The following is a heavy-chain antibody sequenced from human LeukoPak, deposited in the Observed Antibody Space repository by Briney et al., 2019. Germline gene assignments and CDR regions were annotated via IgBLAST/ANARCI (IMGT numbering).Heavy chain of an antibody. CDR1: GYTFTGYY. D-gene: IGHD3-3*01. J-gene: IGHJ5*02. V-gene: IGHV1-2*02. CDR3: ARTYYDFWSGSTFDP. CDR2: INPNSGGT. Sequence: EASVKVSCKASGYTFTGYYMHWVRQAPGQGLEWMGWINPNSGGTNYAQKFQGRVTMTRDTSISTAYMELSRLRSDDTAVYYCARTYYDFWSGSTFDPWGQGTLVTVSS.